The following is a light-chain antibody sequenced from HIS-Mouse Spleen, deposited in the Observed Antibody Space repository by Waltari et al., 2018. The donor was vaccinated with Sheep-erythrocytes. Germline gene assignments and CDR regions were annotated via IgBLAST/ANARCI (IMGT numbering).Light chain of an antibody. CDR1: SSDVGGYNY. CDR2: EVS. Sequence: QSALTQPASVSGSPGQSITISCTGTSSDVGGYNYVPWYQQHPGKAPKLMIYEVSNRPSGVSNRFSGSKSGNTASLTISGLQAEDEADYYCSSYTCSSTWVFGGGTKLTVL. CDR3: SSYTCSSTWV. J-gene: IGLJ3*02. V-gene: IGLV2-14*01.